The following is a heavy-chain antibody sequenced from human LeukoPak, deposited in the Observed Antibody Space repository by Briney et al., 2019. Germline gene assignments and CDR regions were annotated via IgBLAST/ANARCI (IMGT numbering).Heavy chain of an antibody. CDR2: MNPNSGNT. J-gene: IGHJ5*02. CDR3: ARRRITMVRGAYNWFDP. D-gene: IGHD3-10*01. Sequence: ASVKVSCKASGYTFTSYDINWVRQATGQGLEWMGWMNPNSGNTGYAQKFQGRVTMTRNTSISTAYMELSSLRSEDTAVYYCARRRITMVRGAYNWFDPWGQGTLVTVSS. CDR1: GYTFTSYD. V-gene: IGHV1-8*01.